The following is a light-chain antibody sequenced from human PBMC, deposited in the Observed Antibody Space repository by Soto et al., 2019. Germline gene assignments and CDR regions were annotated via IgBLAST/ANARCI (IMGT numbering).Light chain of an antibody. Sequence: QSALTQPASVSGSLGQSISIACTGATLVIGFYNYVSWYQQHPGEAPKLIIYEVAKRPSGVSSRFSGSKSGNTASLTISGLQAEDEADYHCSSYTSSSPLYVCGNETKVTVL. CDR3: SSYTSSSPLYV. J-gene: IGLJ1*01. CDR1: TLVIGFYNY. CDR2: EVA. V-gene: IGLV2-14*01.